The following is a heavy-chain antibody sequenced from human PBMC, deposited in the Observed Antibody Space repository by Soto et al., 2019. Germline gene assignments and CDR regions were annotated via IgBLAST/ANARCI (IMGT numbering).Heavy chain of an antibody. CDR3: AKSRDAYIQFDH. D-gene: IGHD2-2*01. Sequence: QITLKESGPPLVKPTQTLTLTCTFSGFSLSTSGVGVGWIRQPPGKVLEWLALIYWDDDKRYSPGLKSRLTITKDTSKNQVVLRMTNMDPVDTATYFCAKSRDAYIQFDHWGQGTLVTVSS. V-gene: IGHV2-5*02. CDR2: IYWDDDK. CDR1: GFSLSTSGVG. J-gene: IGHJ4*02.